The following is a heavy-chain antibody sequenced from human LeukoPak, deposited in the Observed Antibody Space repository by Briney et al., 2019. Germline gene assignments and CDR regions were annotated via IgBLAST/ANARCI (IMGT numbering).Heavy chain of an antibody. CDR2: ISGSGGST. D-gene: IGHD3-10*01. V-gene: IGHV3-23*01. J-gene: IGHJ4*02. CDR1: GFTFSSYG. Sequence: GGSLRLSCAASGFTFSSYGMHWVRQAPGKGLEWVSAISGSGGSTYYADSVKGRSTISRDNSKNTLYLQMNSLRAEDTAVYYCARDPRVTDYGSGSYKNVDFDYWGQGTLVTVSS. CDR3: ARDPRVTDYGSGSYKNVDFDY.